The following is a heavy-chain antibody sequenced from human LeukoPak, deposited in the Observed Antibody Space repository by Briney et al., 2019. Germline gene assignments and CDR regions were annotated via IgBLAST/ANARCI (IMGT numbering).Heavy chain of an antibody. Sequence: SETLSLTCAVYGGSLSGYYWSWIRQHPGKGLEWIGGINHSGATNYNPALKSRVTIAVDTCKNQFSLRLSSVTAADTAMYYCARGIYGVYYFDYWGQGALVTVSS. J-gene: IGHJ4*02. CDR2: INHSGAT. CDR3: ARGIYGVYYFDY. D-gene: IGHD4-17*01. CDR1: GGSLSGYY. V-gene: IGHV4-34*01.